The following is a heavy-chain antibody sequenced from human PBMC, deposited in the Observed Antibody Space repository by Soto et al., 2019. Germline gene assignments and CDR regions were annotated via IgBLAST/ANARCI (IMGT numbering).Heavy chain of an antibody. J-gene: IGHJ4*02. CDR1: GFTFSSYG. Sequence: QVQLVESGGGVVQPGRSLRLSCAASGFTFSSYGMNWVRQAPGKGLEWVAVIWYDGSNKYYADSVKGRFTISRDNSKNTLYLQMNSLRAEDTAVYYCARPGRHYDYIWGSYRPGAYFDYWGQGTLVTVSS. CDR3: ARPGRHYDYIWGSYRPGAYFDY. V-gene: IGHV3-33*01. D-gene: IGHD3-16*02. CDR2: IWYDGSNK.